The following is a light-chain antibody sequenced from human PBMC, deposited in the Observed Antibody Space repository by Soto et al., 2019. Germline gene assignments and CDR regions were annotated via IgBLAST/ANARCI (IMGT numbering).Light chain of an antibody. V-gene: IGKV1-5*01. CDR3: QQYKNYFLT. CDR1: ASISSW. CDR2: DAY. Sequence: DIQMTHSPSTLSASVGDRVTITCRASASISSWLAWYQQKPGKAPKLLIYDAYSLESGVRSRFSGSGSGTEFPLTSSSLQPDDFASYHCQQYKNYFLTFGGGAKVQIK. J-gene: IGKJ4*01.